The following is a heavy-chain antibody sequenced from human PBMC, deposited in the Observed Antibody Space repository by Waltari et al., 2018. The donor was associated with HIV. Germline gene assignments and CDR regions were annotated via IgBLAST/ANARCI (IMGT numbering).Heavy chain of an antibody. D-gene: IGHD3-16*01. Sequence: QVQLQQWGAGLLKPSETLSLTCAVYGGSFSGYYWSWICQPPGKGREWIGEINHSGSTTYNPSLKSRVTISVDTSKNQFSLKLSSVTAADTAVYYCARGRVADYFPPPYFDYWGQGTLVTVSS. CDR2: INHSGST. CDR1: GGSFSGYY. V-gene: IGHV4-34*01. J-gene: IGHJ4*02. CDR3: ARGRVADYFPPPYFDY.